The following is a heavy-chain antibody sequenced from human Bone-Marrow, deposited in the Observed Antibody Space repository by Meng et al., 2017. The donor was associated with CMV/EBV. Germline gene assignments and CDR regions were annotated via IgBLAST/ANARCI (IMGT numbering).Heavy chain of an antibody. D-gene: IGHD6-13*01. CDR3: ARSRSLSYSSSFDFDY. Sequence: ASVKVSCKASGYTFTGYYMHWVRQAPGQGLEWMGWINPNSGGTNYAQKFQGRVTMTRDTSISTAYMELSRLRSDDTAVYYCARSRSLSYSSSFDFDYWGQGTRVTVSS. CDR1: GYTFTGYY. V-gene: IGHV1-2*02. CDR2: INPNSGGT. J-gene: IGHJ4*02.